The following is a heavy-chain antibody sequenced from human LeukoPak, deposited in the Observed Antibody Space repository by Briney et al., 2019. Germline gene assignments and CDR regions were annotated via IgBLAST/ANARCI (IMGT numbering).Heavy chain of an antibody. V-gene: IGHV3-30*04. D-gene: IGHD1-20*01. CDR1: GFPYSNFA. J-gene: IGHJ4*02. CDR3: VREGYNWNDFDY. CDR2: ISYDGSDK. Sequence: PGGSLRLSCAASGFPYSNFAMHRVRQAPGKGLEWVAVISYDGSDKYYADSVKGRFTISRDNSKNTLYLQMNSLRAEETAVYYCVREGYNWNDFDYWGQGTLVTVSS.